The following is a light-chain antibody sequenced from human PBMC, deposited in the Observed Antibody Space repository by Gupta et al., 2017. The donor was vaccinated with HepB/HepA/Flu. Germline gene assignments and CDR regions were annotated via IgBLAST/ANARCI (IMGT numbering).Light chain of an antibody. Sequence: ELVFTQSPATLSLSPGERATLSCRASQSVSSFLAWYQQKPGQAPRLLIYDAFNRATGIPARFSGRGSGTDFTLTISSLEPEDFAVYYCQQRSNWPPTFGQGTKVEIK. CDR2: DAF. CDR1: QSVSSF. V-gene: IGKV3-11*01. J-gene: IGKJ1*01. CDR3: QQRSNWPPT.